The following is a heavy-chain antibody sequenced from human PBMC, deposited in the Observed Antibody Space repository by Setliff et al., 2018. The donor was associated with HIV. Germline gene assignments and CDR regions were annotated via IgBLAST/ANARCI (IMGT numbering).Heavy chain of an antibody. Sequence: ETLSLTCTVSGVSISSHYWSWVRQPPGKGLEWVANIKQDGSEKYYVDSVKGRFTISRDNAKNSLYLQMNSLRAEDTAVYYCARSETSYCSGGSCPPGAFDIWGQGTMVTVSS. CDR3: ARSETSYCSGGSCPPGAFDI. CDR2: IKQDGSEK. D-gene: IGHD2-15*01. V-gene: IGHV3-7*01. J-gene: IGHJ3*02. CDR1: GVSISSHY.